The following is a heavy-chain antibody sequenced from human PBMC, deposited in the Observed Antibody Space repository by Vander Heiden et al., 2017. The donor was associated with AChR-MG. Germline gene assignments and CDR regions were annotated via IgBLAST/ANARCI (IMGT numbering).Heavy chain of an antibody. CDR3: ARAPKIQRWFPPCCGMDV. V-gene: IGHV3-48*02. CDR2: ISSSSSTI. J-gene: IGHJ6*02. D-gene: IGHD5-18*01. CDR1: GFTFSSYS. Sequence: EVQLVESGGGLVQPGGSLRLSCAASGFTFSSYSMNWVRQAPGKGLEWVSYISSSSSTIYYAASVKGRVTISRDNAKNSLYRQMNSLREEETAVYYCARAPKIQRWFPPCCGMDVWGQGTTVTVSS.